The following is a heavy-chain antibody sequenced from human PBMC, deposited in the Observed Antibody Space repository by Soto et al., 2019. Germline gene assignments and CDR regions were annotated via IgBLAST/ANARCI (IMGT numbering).Heavy chain of an antibody. Sequence: ESGGGLVKPGGSLRLSCAASGFTFSSYSMNWVRQAPGKGLEWVSSISSSSSYIYYADSVKGRFTISRDNAKNSLYLQMNSLRAEDTAVYYCARDGRGDFWSGYYFDYWGQGTLVTVSS. CDR2: ISSSSSYI. D-gene: IGHD3-3*01. V-gene: IGHV3-21*01. CDR3: ARDGRGDFWSGYYFDY. J-gene: IGHJ4*02. CDR1: GFTFSSYS.